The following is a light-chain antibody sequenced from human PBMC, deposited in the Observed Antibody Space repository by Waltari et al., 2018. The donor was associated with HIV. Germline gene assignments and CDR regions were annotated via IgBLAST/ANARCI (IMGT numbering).Light chain of an antibody. CDR2: AAS. Sequence: EIVTTQSPATLSVSPGERATLSCRASHSVSRDLAWYQQKPGQAPRLLIYAASTRATGTPVGFSGSRSGTEFTLTISSLQSEDFGVYYCQQYNNWPPYTFGQGTKLEIK. CDR1: HSVSRD. CDR3: QQYNNWPPYT. V-gene: IGKV3-15*01. J-gene: IGKJ2*01.